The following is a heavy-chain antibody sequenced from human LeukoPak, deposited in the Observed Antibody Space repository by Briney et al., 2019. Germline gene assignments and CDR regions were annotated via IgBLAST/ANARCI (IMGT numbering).Heavy chain of an antibody. V-gene: IGHV1-69*01. Sequence: SVKVSCKASGGTFSSYAISWVRQAPGQGLEWMGGIIPIFGTANYAQKFQGRVTITADESTSTAYMELSSLRSEDTAVYYCASGTMVRGVIIGPGDYWGQGTLVTVSS. D-gene: IGHD3-10*01. CDR1: GGTFSSYA. CDR2: IIPIFGTA. J-gene: IGHJ4*02. CDR3: ASGTMVRGVIIGPGDY.